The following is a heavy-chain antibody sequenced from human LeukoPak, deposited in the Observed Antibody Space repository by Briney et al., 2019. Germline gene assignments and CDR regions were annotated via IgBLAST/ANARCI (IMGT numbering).Heavy chain of an antibody. CDR1: GFTFDDYG. V-gene: IGHV3-20*04. CDR2: INWNGGST. Sequence: GGSLRLSCAASGFTFDDYGMSWVRQAPGKGLEWVSGINWNGGSTGYADSVKGRFTISRDNAKNSLYLQMNSLRAEDTALYYCARAGTSYYDSSGYYLGDYWGQGTLVTVSS. J-gene: IGHJ4*02. CDR3: ARAGTSYYDSSGYYLGDY. D-gene: IGHD3-22*01.